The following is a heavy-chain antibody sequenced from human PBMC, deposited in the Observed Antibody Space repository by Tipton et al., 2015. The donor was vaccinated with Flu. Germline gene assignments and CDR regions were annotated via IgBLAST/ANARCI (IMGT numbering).Heavy chain of an antibody. V-gene: IGHV4-34*01. Sequence: TLSLTCSVSGGSFSGYYWTWIRQPPGKGLEWIGDIHRSGNTYHNPSLKSRVTMSADTSKNQFSLRLSSVTAADTAVYYCARVARVGATFYFDYWGQGTLVTVSS. CDR3: ARVARVGATFYFDY. D-gene: IGHD1-26*01. CDR1: GGSFSGYY. CDR2: IHRSGNT. J-gene: IGHJ4*02.